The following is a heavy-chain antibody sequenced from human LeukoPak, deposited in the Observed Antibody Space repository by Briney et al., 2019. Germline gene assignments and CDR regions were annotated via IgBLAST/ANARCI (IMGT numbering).Heavy chain of an antibody. CDR2: ISWNSGSI. D-gene: IGHD3-22*01. CDR3: AKDSSSGSLDI. J-gene: IGHJ3*02. Sequence: GGSLRLSCAASGFTFDDYAMHWVRQAPGKGLEWVSGISWNSGSIGYADSVKGRFTISRDNSKNSPYLQMNSLRTEDTALYYCAKDSSSGSLDIWGQGTMVTVSS. CDR1: GFTFDDYA. V-gene: IGHV3-9*01.